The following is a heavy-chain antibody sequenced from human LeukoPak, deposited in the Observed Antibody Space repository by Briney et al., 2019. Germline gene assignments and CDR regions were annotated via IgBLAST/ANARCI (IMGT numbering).Heavy chain of an antibody. D-gene: IGHD2-15*01. CDR2: INHSGST. Sequence: KPSETLSLTCAVYGGSFSGYYWSWIRQPPGKGLEWIGEINHSGSTNYNPSLKSRVTISVDTSKNQFSLKLSSVTAADTAVYYCARVIKGSLGYCSGGSCYPPPYFDYWGQGTLVTVSS. CDR1: GGSFSGYY. J-gene: IGHJ4*02. CDR3: ARVIKGSLGYCSGGSCYPPPYFDY. V-gene: IGHV4-34*01.